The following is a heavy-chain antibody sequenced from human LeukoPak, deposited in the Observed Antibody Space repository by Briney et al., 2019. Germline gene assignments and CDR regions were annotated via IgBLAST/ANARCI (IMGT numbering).Heavy chain of an antibody. V-gene: IGHV1-8*01. Sequence: GASVKVSCKASGYTITSYDINWVRQATGQGLEWMGWMNPNSGNTGYAQKFQGRVTMTRNTSISTAYMELSSLRSEDTAVYYCMTTVVTPSWFDPWGQGTLVTVSS. CDR1: GYTITSYD. CDR3: MTTVVTPSWFDP. CDR2: MNPNSGNT. J-gene: IGHJ5*02. D-gene: IGHD4-23*01.